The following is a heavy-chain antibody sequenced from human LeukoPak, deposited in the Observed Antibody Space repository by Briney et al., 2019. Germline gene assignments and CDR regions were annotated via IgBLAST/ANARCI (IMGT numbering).Heavy chain of an antibody. J-gene: IGHJ6*02. D-gene: IGHD3-9*01. CDR2: IYYNGST. CDR3: ARVDILTGPPSVYYYYGMDV. V-gene: IGHV4-59*01. CDR1: GGSISSYY. Sequence: SETLSLTCTVSGGSISSYYWSWIRQPPGKGLEWSGYIYYNGSTNYNPSLKSRVTISVDTSKNQFSLKLSSVTAADTAVYYCARVDILTGPPSVYYYYGMDVWGQGTTVTVSS.